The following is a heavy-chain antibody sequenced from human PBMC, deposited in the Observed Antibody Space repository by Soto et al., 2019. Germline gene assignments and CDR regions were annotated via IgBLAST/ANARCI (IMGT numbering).Heavy chain of an antibody. CDR2: MNPNSGNT. J-gene: IGHJ6*02. V-gene: IGHV1-8*01. D-gene: IGHD2-21*02. Sequence: ASVKVSCKASGYTFTSYDINWVRQATGQGLEWMGWMNPNSGNTGYAQKFQGRVTMTRNTSISTAYMELSSLRSEDTAVYYCATVVTENYYYGMDVWGQGTTVTVSS. CDR3: ATVVTENYYYGMDV. CDR1: GYTFTSYD.